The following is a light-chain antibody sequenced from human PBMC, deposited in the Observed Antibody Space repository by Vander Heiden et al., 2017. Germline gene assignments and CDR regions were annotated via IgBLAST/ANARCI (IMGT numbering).Light chain of an antibody. V-gene: IGKV1-39*01. Sequence: DIQMTHSPSSLSASVGDRVTITCRASQSISSYLNWYQQKPGKAPKRLIYAASSLQSGVPSRFSGSGSGTVFTLTISSLQPEDFATYYCQQSYSTPRTFGQGTKVEIK. CDR2: AAS. CDR1: QSISSY. J-gene: IGKJ1*01. CDR3: QQSYSTPRT.